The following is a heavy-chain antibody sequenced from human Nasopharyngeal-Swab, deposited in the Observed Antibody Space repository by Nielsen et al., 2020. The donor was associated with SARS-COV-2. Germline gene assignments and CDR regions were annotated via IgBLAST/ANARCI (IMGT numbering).Heavy chain of an antibody. D-gene: IGHD2-15*01. CDR2: ISAYNGNT. J-gene: IGHJ4*02. Sequence: ASVMVSCKASGYTFTSYGISWVRQAPGQGLEWMGWISAYNGNTNYAQKLQGRVTMTTDTSTSTAYMELRSLRSDDTAVYYCAREDRGYCSGGSCYKNFDYWGQGTLVTVSS. V-gene: IGHV1-18*01. CDR1: GYTFTSYG. CDR3: AREDRGYCSGGSCYKNFDY.